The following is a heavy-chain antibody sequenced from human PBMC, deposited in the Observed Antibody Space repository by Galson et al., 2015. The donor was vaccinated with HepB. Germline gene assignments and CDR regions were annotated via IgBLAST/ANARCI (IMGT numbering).Heavy chain of an antibody. V-gene: IGHV7-4-1*02. CDR2: INTNTGNP. Sequence: SVKVSCKASGYTFTSYAMNWVRQAPGQGLEWMGWINTNTGNPTYAQGFTGRFVFSLDTSVSTAYLQISSLKAEDTAVYYCARDPHPPIEMATIIGIYFDYWGQGTLVTVSS. CDR3: ARDPHPPIEMATIIGIYFDY. D-gene: IGHD5-24*01. J-gene: IGHJ4*02. CDR1: GYTFTSYA.